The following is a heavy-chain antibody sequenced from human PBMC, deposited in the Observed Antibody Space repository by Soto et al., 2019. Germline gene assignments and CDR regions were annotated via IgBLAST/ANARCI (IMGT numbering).Heavy chain of an antibody. V-gene: IGHV3-21*01. J-gene: IGHJ6*03. CDR1: GFTFSSYS. CDR3: ARDGLYDFWGQTLGYYYYMDV. CDR2: ISSSSSYI. D-gene: IGHD3-3*01. Sequence: EVQLVESGGGLVKPGGSLRLSCAASGFTFSSYSMNWVRQAPGKGLEWVSSISSSSSYIYYADSVKGRFTISRDNAKKSLYLQMNSLRAEDTAVYYCARDGLYDFWGQTLGYYYYMDVWGKGTTVTVSS.